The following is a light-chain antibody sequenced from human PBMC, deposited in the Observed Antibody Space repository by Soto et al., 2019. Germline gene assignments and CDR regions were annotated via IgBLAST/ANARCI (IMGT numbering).Light chain of an antibody. V-gene: IGKV3-20*01. CDR3: QQYGSSIT. J-gene: IGKJ5*01. CDR2: GAS. CDR1: QSVRSNF. Sequence: EIVLTQSPATLSLSPGERATLSCRASQSVRSNFLAWFQQKPGQAPSLLIFGASTRATGIPDRFSGSGSGTDFILTISRLGPEDFAVYYCQQYGSSITFGQGTRLEIK.